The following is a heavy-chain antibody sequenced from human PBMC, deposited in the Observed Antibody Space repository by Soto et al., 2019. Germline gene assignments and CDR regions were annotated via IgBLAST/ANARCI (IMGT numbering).Heavy chain of an antibody. D-gene: IGHD6-13*01. CDR1: GYTFTGYY. Sequence: ASVKVSCXASGYTFTGYYMHWVRQAPGQGLEWMGWINPNSGGTNYAQKFQGWVTMTRDTSISTAYMELSRLRSDDTAVYYCARGGQQLANNWFDPWGQGTLVTVSS. CDR2: INPNSGGT. CDR3: ARGGQQLANNWFDP. J-gene: IGHJ5*02. V-gene: IGHV1-2*04.